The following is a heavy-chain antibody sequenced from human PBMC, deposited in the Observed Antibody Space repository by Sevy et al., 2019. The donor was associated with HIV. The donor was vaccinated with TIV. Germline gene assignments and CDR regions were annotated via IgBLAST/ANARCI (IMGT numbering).Heavy chain of an antibody. CDR1: AHRFTDYF. CDR3: ARGPSELWSYGAFDY. D-gene: IGHD2-15*01. CDR2: INPNNGDT. Sequence: ASVKVSCKASAHRFTDYFMYWMRQAPGQGLEWMGWINPNNGDTKYAQTFQGRVTLTRDTSMSTAYMELSRLTSDDTAVYYCARGPSELWSYGAFDYWGQGTLVTVSS. V-gene: IGHV1-2*02. J-gene: IGHJ4*02.